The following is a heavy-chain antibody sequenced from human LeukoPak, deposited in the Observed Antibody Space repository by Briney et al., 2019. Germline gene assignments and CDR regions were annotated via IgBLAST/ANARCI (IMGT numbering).Heavy chain of an antibody. V-gene: IGHV3-23*01. CDR1: GFTFSSYG. CDR2: ISGSGGST. CDR3: AKTQFNQLDAFDI. Sequence: PGGSLRLSCAASGFTFSSYGMSWVRQAPGKGLEWVSAISGSGGSTYYADSVKGRFTISRDNSKNTLYLQMNSLRAEDTAVYYCAKTQFNQLDAFDIWGQGTMVTVSS. D-gene: IGHD2-2*01. J-gene: IGHJ3*02.